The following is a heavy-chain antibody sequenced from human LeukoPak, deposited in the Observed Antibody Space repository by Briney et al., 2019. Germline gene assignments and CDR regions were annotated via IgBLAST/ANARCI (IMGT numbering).Heavy chain of an antibody. CDR1: GGSFSGYY. J-gene: IGHJ4*02. D-gene: IGHD5-12*01. CDR3: ARGGGDRVANIDY. V-gene: IGHV4-34*01. Sequence: SETLSLTCAVYGGSFSGYYWSWIRQPPGKGLEWIGEINHSGSTNYNPSLKSRVTISVDTSKNQFSLMLSSVTAADTAVYYCARGGGDRVANIDYWGQGTLVTVSS. CDR2: INHSGST.